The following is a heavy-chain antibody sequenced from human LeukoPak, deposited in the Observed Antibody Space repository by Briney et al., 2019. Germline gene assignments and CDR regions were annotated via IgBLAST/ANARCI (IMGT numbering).Heavy chain of an antibody. D-gene: IGHD2-2*01. CDR1: GFTFSNYW. CDR3: ATYSSLNRREYQF. CDR2: IKTDGSEK. Sequence: GGSLRLSCEGSGFTFSNYWMGWVRQAPGKGLQWVANIKTDGSEKYYVDSVKGRFTISRDNAKNSLYLQMNSLRAEDTAVYYCATYSSLNRREYQFWGQGTLLTVSS. V-gene: IGHV3-7*01. J-gene: IGHJ1*01.